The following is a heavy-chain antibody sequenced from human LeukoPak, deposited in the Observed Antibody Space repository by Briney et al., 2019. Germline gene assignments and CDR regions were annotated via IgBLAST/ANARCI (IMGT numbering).Heavy chain of an antibody. CDR1: GYTFTDYY. D-gene: IGHD3-22*01. CDR3: ARSPGSSSYWGPFDV. J-gene: IGHJ4*02. Sequence: ASVKVSCKASGYTFTDYYIHWLRQAPGRGPEWLGWIDPKSDATYYAEKFQGRVTMTGDTSIDTAYMQQSRLTSDDTAVYYCARSPGSSSYWGPFDVWGQGALVTVSS. V-gene: IGHV1-2*02. CDR2: IDPKSDAT.